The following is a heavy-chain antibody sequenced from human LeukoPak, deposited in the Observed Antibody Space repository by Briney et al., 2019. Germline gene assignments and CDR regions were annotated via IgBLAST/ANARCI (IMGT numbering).Heavy chain of an antibody. CDR1: GFTFSDYY. Sequence: GGSLRLSCAASGFTFSDYYMSWIRQAPGKGLEWVSYISSRGTTIYYADSVKGRFTISRDNARSALFLQMNSLRVEDTAVYYCAKLVGATWGVDYWGQGTLVTVSS. CDR2: ISSRGTTI. V-gene: IGHV3-11*01. CDR3: AKLVGATWGVDY. D-gene: IGHD1-26*01. J-gene: IGHJ4*02.